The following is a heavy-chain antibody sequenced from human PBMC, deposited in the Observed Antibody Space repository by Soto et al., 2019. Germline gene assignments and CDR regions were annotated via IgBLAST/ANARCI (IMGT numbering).Heavy chain of an antibody. CDR2: IYHSGST. Sequence: QVQLQESGPGLVKTSGTLSLTCAVSGGSISSSNWWSWVRQPPGKGVEWIGEIYHSGSTNYKPSLKSRVTISVDKSQNQFSLKLSSETAADTALYYCARDATQALFGESHFDYWGQGTLVTVST. CDR3: ARDATQALFGESHFDY. V-gene: IGHV4-4*02. CDR1: GGSISSSNW. J-gene: IGHJ4*02. D-gene: IGHD3-10*01.